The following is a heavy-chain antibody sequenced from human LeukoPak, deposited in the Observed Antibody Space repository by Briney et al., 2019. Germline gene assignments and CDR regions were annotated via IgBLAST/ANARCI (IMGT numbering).Heavy chain of an antibody. J-gene: IGHJ4*02. Sequence: ASVKVSCKASGYTFTGYYMHWVRQAPGQGLEWMGWINPNSGGTNYAQKLQGRVTMARDTSISTAYMELSRLRSDDTAVYYCARGDYYGSSGYYSYFDYWGQGTLVTVSS. D-gene: IGHD3-22*01. CDR2: INPNSGGT. CDR3: ARGDYYGSSGYYSYFDY. CDR1: GYTFTGYY. V-gene: IGHV1-2*02.